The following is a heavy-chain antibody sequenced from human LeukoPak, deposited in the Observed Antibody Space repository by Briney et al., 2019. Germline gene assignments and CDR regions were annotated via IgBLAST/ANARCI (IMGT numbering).Heavy chain of an antibody. CDR1: GFTFDDYA. V-gene: IGHV3-9*01. Sequence: SLRLSCAASGFTFDDYAMHWVRQAPGKGLEWVSGISWNSGSIGYADSVKGRFTISRDNAKNSLYLQMNSLRAEGTALYYCAKDIGSSGWVFDYWGQGTLVTVSS. CDR2: ISWNSGSI. J-gene: IGHJ4*02. D-gene: IGHD6-19*01. CDR3: AKDIGSSGWVFDY.